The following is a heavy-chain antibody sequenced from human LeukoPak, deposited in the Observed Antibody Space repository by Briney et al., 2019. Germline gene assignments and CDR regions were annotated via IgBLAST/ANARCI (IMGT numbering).Heavy chain of an antibody. CDR2: INPNSGGT. Sequence: GASVKVSCNASGYTFSGYYIFWVRRAPGQGLEWMGWINPNSGGTNYAPEFQGRLTMTRDTSITTAYMELSTLRSDDTAVYYCALIGDHAWFDPWGQGTLVTVSS. V-gene: IGHV1-2*02. CDR3: ALIGDHAWFDP. J-gene: IGHJ5*02. CDR1: GYTFSGYY. D-gene: IGHD3-10*01.